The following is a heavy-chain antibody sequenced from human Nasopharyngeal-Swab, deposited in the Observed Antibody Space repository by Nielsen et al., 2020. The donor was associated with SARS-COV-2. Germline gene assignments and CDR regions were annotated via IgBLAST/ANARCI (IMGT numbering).Heavy chain of an antibody. V-gene: IGHV3-21*01. D-gene: IGHD1-26*01. J-gene: IGHJ3*02. Sequence: GESLKISCAASGFTFSNYSMKWVRQAPGKGLEWVSSISSSSSYIYYAESVKGRFPISRDNAKNSLYLQMNSLRAEDTAVYYCARAEVGAYAFDIWCQGTMVTVSS. CDR2: ISSSSSYI. CDR3: ARAEVGAYAFDI. CDR1: GFTFSNYS.